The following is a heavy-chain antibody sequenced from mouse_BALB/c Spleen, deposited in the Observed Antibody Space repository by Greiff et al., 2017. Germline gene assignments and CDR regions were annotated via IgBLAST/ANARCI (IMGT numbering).Heavy chain of an antibody. CDR3: ARLGPYYYGRDY. D-gene: IGHD1-1*01. CDR2: INPYNDGT. CDR1: GYTFTNYW. J-gene: IGHJ2*01. V-gene: IGHV1-63*02. Sequence: QVQLQQSGAELVRPGTSVKMSCKAAGYTFTNYWIGWVKQRPGHGLEWIGYINPYNDGTKYNEKFKGKATLTSDKSSSTAYMELSSLTSEDSAVYYCARLGPYYYGRDYWGQGTTLTVSS.